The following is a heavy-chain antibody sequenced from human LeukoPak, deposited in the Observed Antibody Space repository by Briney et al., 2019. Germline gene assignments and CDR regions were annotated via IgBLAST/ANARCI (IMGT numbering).Heavy chain of an antibody. V-gene: IGHV3-64*02. CDR3: TRDGGSFCDFDY. J-gene: IGHJ4*02. CDR1: GFSFGNYA. D-gene: IGHD1-26*01. Sequence: GGSLRVSCVGSGFSFGNYAIHWVRQAPGKGLEYVSVINTDGRITYYADSVKGRFTISRDNSKNTVYLQMGSLRGEDMAVYYCTRDGGSFCDFDYWGQGALVTVSS. CDR2: INTDGRIT.